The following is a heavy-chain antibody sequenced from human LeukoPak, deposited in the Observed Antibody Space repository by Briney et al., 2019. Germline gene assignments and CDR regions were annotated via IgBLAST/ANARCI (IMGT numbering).Heavy chain of an antibody. Sequence: ASVKVSCKASGDTFTGYYMHWVRQAPGQGLEWMGWINPNSGGTNYAQRFQGRVTMTRDTSISTAYMELSRLRSDDTAVYYCARDQGGEGPYRNAFDIWGQGTMVTVSS. J-gene: IGHJ3*02. V-gene: IGHV1-2*02. CDR1: GDTFTGYY. CDR3: ARDQGGEGPYRNAFDI. D-gene: IGHD7-27*01. CDR2: INPNSGGT.